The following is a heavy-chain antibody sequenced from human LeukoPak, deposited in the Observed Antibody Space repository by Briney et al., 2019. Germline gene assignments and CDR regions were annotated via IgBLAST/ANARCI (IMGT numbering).Heavy chain of an antibody. CDR2: IIPIFGTA. J-gene: IGHJ4*02. Sequence: SVKVSCKASGGTFSSYAISWVRQAPGQGLEWMGGIIPIFGTANYAQKFQGRVTITADESTGTAYMELSSLRSEDTAVYYCAWGEYDSSGYYPDFFDYWGQGTLVTVSS. D-gene: IGHD3-22*01. V-gene: IGHV1-69*13. CDR3: AWGEYDSSGYYPDFFDY. CDR1: GGTFSSYA.